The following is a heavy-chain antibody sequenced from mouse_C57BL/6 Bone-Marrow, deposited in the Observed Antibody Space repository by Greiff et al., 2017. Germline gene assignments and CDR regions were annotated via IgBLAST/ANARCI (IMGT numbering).Heavy chain of an antibody. V-gene: IGHV1-19*01. J-gene: IGHJ3*01. Sequence: VQLQQSGPVLVKPGASVKMSCKASGYTFTDYYMNWVKQSHGKSLEWIGVINPYNGGTSYNQKFKGKATLTVDKSSSTAYMELNSLTSEDSAVYYCARSQLRLLFAYWGRGTLVTVSA. CDR1: GYTFTDYY. CDR2: INPYNGGT. D-gene: IGHD3-2*02. CDR3: ARSQLRLLFAY.